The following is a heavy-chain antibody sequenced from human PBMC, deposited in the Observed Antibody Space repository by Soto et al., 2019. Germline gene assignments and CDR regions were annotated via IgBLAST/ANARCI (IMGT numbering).Heavy chain of an antibody. CDR3: ARRRHLLDY. V-gene: IGHV4-59*02. CDR2: IYYDGTT. J-gene: IGHJ4*02. Sequence: QVQLQESGPGLVKPSETVSLTCTVSGGSVSPYYWTWVRRPPGKGLEWIAYIYYDGTTNYNPSLKSRVTISLDTSKNQFSLRLTSVTAADTAVYYCARRRHLLDYWGQGTLLTVSS. CDR1: GGSVSPYY. D-gene: IGHD6-25*01.